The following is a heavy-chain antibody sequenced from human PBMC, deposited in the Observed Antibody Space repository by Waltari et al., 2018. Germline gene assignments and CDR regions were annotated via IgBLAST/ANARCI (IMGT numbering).Heavy chain of an antibody. V-gene: IGHV4-39*01. CDR2: IFYSGST. CDR1: GGPISSSRYY. J-gene: IGHJ4*02. D-gene: IGHD3-10*01. CDR3: ARLDNYDSGSYGFDW. Sequence: QLQLQESGPGLVKPSETLSLNCTVTGGPISSSRYYWGWIRQPPGKGLEWIGSIFYSGSTYYNPSLKSRVTMSVDTSKNQFSLRLTSVTAADTAVYYCARLDNYDSGSYGFDWWGQGTLVTVSS.